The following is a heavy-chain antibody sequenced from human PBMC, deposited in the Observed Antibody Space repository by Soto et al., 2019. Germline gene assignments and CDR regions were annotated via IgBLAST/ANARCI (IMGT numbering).Heavy chain of an antibody. CDR3: AKEIAVAGTGYYYGMDV. J-gene: IGHJ6*02. D-gene: IGHD6-19*01. V-gene: IGHV3-23*01. CDR2: ISGSGGST. Sequence: GGSLRLSCAASGFTFSSYAMSWVRQAPGKGLEWVSAISGSGGSTYYADSVKGRFTISRDNSKNTLYLQMNSLRAEDTAVYYCAKEIAVAGTGYYYGMDVWGQGTTVTVSS. CDR1: GFTFSSYA.